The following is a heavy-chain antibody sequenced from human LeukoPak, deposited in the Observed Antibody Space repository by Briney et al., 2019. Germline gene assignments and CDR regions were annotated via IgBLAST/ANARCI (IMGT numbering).Heavy chain of an antibody. Sequence: ASETLPLTCTVSGGSISSYYWSWIRQPPGKGLEWIGYIYYSGSTNYNPSLKSRVTISVDTSKNQFSLKLSSVTAADTAVYYCARAYGDSYWGQGTLVTVSS. CDR3: ARAYGDSY. V-gene: IGHV4-59*01. CDR1: GGSISSYY. CDR2: IYYSGST. D-gene: IGHD4-17*01. J-gene: IGHJ4*02.